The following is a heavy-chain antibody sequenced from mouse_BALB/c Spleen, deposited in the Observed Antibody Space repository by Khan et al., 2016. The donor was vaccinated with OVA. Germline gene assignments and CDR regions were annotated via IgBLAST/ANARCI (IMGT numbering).Heavy chain of an antibody. Sequence: QVQLQQSGAELVKPGASVKLSCKASGYTFTSYYMYWVKQRPGQGLEWIGEINPNNGGTNFNEKFKSKATLTVDKSSSTAFVQLSSLTSEDSAVYYCTRSGYGSFAYWGQGTLVIVSA. V-gene: IGHV1S81*02. CDR3: TRSGYGSFAY. CDR1: GYTFTSYY. J-gene: IGHJ3*01. CDR2: INPNNGGT. D-gene: IGHD2-2*01.